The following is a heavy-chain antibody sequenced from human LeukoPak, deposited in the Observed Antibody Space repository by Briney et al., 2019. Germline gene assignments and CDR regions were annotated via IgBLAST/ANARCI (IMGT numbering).Heavy chain of an antibody. CDR3: AGRDVVAKKYYFDY. Sequence: SETLSLTCAVSGGSFSGYYWSWIRQPPGEGLEWIGEINHSGGTNYNPSLKSRVTISVDTSKNQFSLKLSSVTAADTAVYYCAGRDVVAKKYYFDYWGQGTLVTVSS. CDR1: GGSFSGYY. D-gene: IGHD2-15*01. J-gene: IGHJ4*02. CDR2: INHSGGT. V-gene: IGHV4-34*01.